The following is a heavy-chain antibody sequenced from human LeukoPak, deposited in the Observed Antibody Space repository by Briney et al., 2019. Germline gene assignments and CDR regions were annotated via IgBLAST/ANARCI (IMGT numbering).Heavy chain of an antibody. CDR2: IRYDGSNK. D-gene: IGHD1-26*01. CDR3: AKGHIVGAPKTYFDY. J-gene: IGHJ4*02. CDR1: GFTFSSYG. V-gene: IGHV3-30*02. Sequence: GGSLRLSCAASGFTFSSYGMHWVRQAPGKGLEWVAFIRYDGSNKYYADSVKGRFTISRDNSKNTLYLQMNSLRAEDTAVYYCAKGHIVGAPKTYFDYWGQGTLVTVSS.